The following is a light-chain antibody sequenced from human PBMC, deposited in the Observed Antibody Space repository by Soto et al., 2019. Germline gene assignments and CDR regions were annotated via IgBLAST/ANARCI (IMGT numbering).Light chain of an antibody. CDR1: SSYVGSYNL. V-gene: IGLV2-23*02. J-gene: IGLJ1*01. CDR3: CSYAGSSIFYV. CDR2: EVS. Sequence: QSALTQPASVSGSPGQSITISCTGTSSYVGSYNLVSWYQQHPGKAPKLMIYEVSKRPSGVSNRFSGSKSGNTASLTISGLQAEDEADYYCCSYAGSSIFYVFGTGTQLTVL.